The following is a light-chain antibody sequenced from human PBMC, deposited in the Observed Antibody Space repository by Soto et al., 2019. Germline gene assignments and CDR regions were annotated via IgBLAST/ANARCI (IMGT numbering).Light chain of an antibody. CDR2: DAS. J-gene: IGKJ5*01. CDR1: QSVSSSY. Sequence: EIVLRQSPGTLSLSPGERATLSCRASQSVSSSYLAWYQQKPGQAPRLLIYDASNRATGIPDRFSGSGSGTDFTLTISRLEPEDFAVYYCQQYGSSPYTFGQGTRLEIK. CDR3: QQYGSSPYT. V-gene: IGKV3-20*01.